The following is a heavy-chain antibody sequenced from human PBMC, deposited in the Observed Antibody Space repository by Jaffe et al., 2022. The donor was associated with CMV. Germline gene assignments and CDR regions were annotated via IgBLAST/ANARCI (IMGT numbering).Heavy chain of an antibody. CDR3: ARQKAGPFGELPIDY. CDR2: IYYSGST. J-gene: IGHJ4*02. Sequence: QVQLQESGPGLVKPSETLSLTCTVSGGSISSYYWSWIRQPPGKGLEWIGYIYYSGSTNYNPSLKSRVTISVDTSKNQFSLKLSSVTAADTAVYYCARQKAGPFGELPIDYWGQGTLVTVSS. V-gene: IGHV4-59*08. CDR1: GGSISSYY. D-gene: IGHD3-10*01.